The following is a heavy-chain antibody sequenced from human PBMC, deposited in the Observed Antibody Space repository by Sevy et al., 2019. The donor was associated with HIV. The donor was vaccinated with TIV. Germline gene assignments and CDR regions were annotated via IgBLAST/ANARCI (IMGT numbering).Heavy chain of an antibody. CDR3: ARSPPVVVVPGAPSWFDP. CDR2: INESGIT. Sequence: LSETLSLTCAVHDGSFSGYYWNWIRQLPGKGLEWIGEINESGITYYNPSLKSRVTISVDTSKKQFSLTLNSVTAVDSAVYFCARSPPVVVVPGAPSWFDPWGQGTLVTVSS. CDR1: DGSFSGYY. V-gene: IGHV4-34*01. D-gene: IGHD2-2*01. J-gene: IGHJ5*02.